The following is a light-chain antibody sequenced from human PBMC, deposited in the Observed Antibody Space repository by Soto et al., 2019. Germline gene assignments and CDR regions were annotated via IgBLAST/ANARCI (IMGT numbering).Light chain of an antibody. J-gene: IGLJ2*01. V-gene: IGLV2-14*03. CDR1: SSDVGGYNY. Sequence: QSVLTQPASVSGSPGQSITISCTGTSSDVGGYNYVSWYQQHPGKAPKLMIYDVSNRPSGVSNRFSGSKSGNTASLTISGLQAEDEGDYYCSSYSSSRSVVFGGGTKVTVL. CDR2: DVS. CDR3: SSYSSSRSVV.